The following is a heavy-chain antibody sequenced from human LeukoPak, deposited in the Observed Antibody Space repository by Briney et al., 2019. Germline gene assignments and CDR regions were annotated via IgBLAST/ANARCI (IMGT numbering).Heavy chain of an antibody. Sequence: GGSLRLSCAASGFTFSDYYMSWIRQAPGKGLEWVSYISSSGSTIYYADSVKGRFTISRDNAKNSLYLQMNSLRAEDTAVYYCARSTGDLGYCSSTSCYLPYNWFDPWGQGTLVTVSS. J-gene: IGHJ5*02. D-gene: IGHD2-2*01. CDR3: ARSTGDLGYCSSTSCYLPYNWFDP. V-gene: IGHV3-11*01. CDR2: ISSSGSTI. CDR1: GFTFSDYY.